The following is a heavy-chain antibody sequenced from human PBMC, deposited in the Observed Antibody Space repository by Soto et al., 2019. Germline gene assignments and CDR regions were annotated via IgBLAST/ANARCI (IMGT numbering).Heavy chain of an antibody. J-gene: IGHJ6*02. D-gene: IGHD3-10*01. CDR2: IVVGSGNT. CDR3: ARSSRHYYGSGSYYKETGYYYYGMDV. CDR1: GFTFTSSA. Sequence: SVKVSCKASGFTFTSSAMQWVRQARGQRLEWIGWIVVGSGNTNYAQKFQERVTMTRDTSISTAYMELSRLRSDDMAVYYCARSSRHYYGSGSYYKETGYYYYGMDVWGQGTTVTVSS. V-gene: IGHV1-58*02.